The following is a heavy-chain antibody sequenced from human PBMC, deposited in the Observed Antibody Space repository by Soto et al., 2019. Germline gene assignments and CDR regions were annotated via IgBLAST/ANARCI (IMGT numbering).Heavy chain of an antibody. J-gene: IGHJ3*01. D-gene: IGHD3-22*01. CDR2: LSWNSGFS. CDR1: GFSFDDYT. Sequence: GGSLRLSCGGSGFSFDDYTMHWVRQAPGKGPEWVASLSWNSGFSGYADSVKGRFTISRDNAQSSVHLQMNNLRTEDTALYYSAKRRGKIVVTDAYDLWGQGTMVTVSS. V-gene: IGHV3-9*01. CDR3: AKRRGKIVVTDAYDL.